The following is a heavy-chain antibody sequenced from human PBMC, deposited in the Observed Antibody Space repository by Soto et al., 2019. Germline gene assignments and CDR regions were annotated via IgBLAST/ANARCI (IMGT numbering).Heavy chain of an antibody. CDR2: INPSGGST. CDR1: GYTFTSYY. D-gene: IGHD3-22*01. V-gene: IGHV1-46*01. J-gene: IGHJ3*02. CDR3: ARDLYYYDSSGYPGTGGAFDI. Sequence: GASVKVSCKASGYTFTSYYMHWVRQAPGQGLEWMGIINPSGGSTSYAQKFQGRVTMTRDTSTSTVYMELSSLRSEDTAVYYCARDLYYYDSSGYPGTGGAFDIWGQGTMVTVSS.